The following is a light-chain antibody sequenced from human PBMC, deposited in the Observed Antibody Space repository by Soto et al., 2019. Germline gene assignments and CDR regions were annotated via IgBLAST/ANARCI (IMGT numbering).Light chain of an antibody. V-gene: IGKV3-15*01. CDR2: CAS. J-gene: IGKJ4*01. CDR3: QQYYIWPLT. Sequence: EIVMTQSTATLSVSPGERATLSCRARQSVRSNLAWYQQKPGQAPRLLIYCASTRATGFPARFSGSGSGTEFTLTISSLQSGDVAVYYCQQYYIWPLTFGGGTKVEIK. CDR1: QSVRSN.